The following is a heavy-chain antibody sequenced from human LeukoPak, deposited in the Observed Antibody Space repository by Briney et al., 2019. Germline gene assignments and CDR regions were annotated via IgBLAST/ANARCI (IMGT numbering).Heavy chain of an antibody. CDR3: ARDRGDDTVSYFDY. CDR2: INPNTGDT. CDR1: GYTITGYY. V-gene: IGHV1-2*06. Sequence: ASVKVSCKASGYTITGYYIHWVRQAPGQGLEWMGRINPNTGDTNSARKLQGRVTMTRDTSISTVYMELSRLRSDDTAVYYCARDRGDDTVSYFDYWGQGTLVTVSS. D-gene: IGHD3-22*01. J-gene: IGHJ4*02.